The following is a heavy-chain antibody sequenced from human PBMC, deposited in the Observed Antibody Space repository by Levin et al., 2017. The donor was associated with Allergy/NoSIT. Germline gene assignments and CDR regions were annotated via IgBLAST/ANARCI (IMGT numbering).Heavy chain of an antibody. CDR2: ISSSSSYT. Sequence: GESLKISCAASGFTFSDYYMSWIRQAPGKGLEWVSYISSSSSYTNYADPVKGRFTISRDNAKSSLFLQMNSLRAEDTAVYYCARSLSPGRSKETFDYWGQGTLVTVSS. V-gene: IGHV3-11*03. D-gene: IGHD5-24*01. CDR1: GFTFSDYY. J-gene: IGHJ4*02. CDR3: ARSLSPGRSKETFDY.